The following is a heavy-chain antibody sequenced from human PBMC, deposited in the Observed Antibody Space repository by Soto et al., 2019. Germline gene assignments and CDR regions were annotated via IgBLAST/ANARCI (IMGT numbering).Heavy chain of an antibody. Sequence: GASVKVSCKASGYTFTSYGISWVRQAPGQGLEWMGWISAYNGNTNYAQKLQGRVTMTTDTSTSTAYMELRSLRSDDTAVYYCARDIGKVWVAILTGTTPPLGYWGQGTLVTVSS. CDR3: ARDIGKVWVAILTGTTPPLGY. J-gene: IGHJ4*02. D-gene: IGHD1-20*01. CDR2: ISAYNGNT. CDR1: GYTFTSYG. V-gene: IGHV1-18*01.